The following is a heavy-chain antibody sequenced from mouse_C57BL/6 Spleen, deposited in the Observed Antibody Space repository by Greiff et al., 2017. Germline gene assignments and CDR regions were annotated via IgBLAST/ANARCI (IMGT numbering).Heavy chain of an antibody. V-gene: IGHV1-19*01. J-gene: IGHJ4*01. CDR2: INPYNGGT. Sequence: VQLQQSGPVLVKPGASVKMSCKASGYTFTDYYMNWVKQSHGKSLEWIGVINPYNGGTSYNQKFKGKATLTVAKSSSTAYMELNSLTSEDSAVYYCARGGYYYGSSYTMDYWGQGTSVTVSS. CDR3: ARGGYYYGSSYTMDY. D-gene: IGHD1-1*01. CDR1: GYTFTDYY.